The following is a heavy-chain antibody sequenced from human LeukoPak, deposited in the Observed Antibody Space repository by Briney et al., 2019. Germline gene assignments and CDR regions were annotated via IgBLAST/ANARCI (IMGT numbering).Heavy chain of an antibody. Sequence: GGSLRLSCAASGFTFSSYAMSWVRQAPGKGLEWVSAIRGSGGDTYYADSVKGRFTISRDNSNYALHLQMNSLRAEDTAVYYCAKAINSGYYYYFDYWGQGTLVTVSS. CDR1: GFTFSSYA. D-gene: IGHD1-26*01. V-gene: IGHV3-23*01. J-gene: IGHJ4*02. CDR3: AKAINSGYYYYFDY. CDR2: IRGSGGDT.